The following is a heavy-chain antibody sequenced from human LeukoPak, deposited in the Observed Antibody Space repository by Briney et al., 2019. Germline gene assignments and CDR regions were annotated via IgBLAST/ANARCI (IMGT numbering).Heavy chain of an antibody. CDR1: GYTFTGYY. CDR3: ARGGLRPRNWGSSYYYYYMDV. V-gene: IGHV1-2*06. Sequence: ASVKVSCKASGYTFTGYYMHWVRQAPGQGLEWMGRINPNSGGTNYAQKFQGRVTMTRDTSISTAYMELNRLRSDDTAVYYCARGGLRPRNWGSSYYYYYMDVWGKGTTVTVSS. D-gene: IGHD7-27*01. CDR2: INPNSGGT. J-gene: IGHJ6*03.